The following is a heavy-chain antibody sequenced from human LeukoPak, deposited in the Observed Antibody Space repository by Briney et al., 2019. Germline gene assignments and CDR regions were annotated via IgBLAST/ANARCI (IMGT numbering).Heavy chain of an antibody. D-gene: IGHD3-22*01. J-gene: IGHJ2*01. CDR1: GASLRSFY. V-gene: IGHV4-59*01. CDR3: ARDGTSGYFQWYFYL. CDR2: IYYSGST. Sequence: PSETLSLTCTVSGASLRSFYWIWIGQPPGKGLEWIGYIYYSGSTNYSPSLQSRVTISVDTSRNQFSLKLTSVTAADTAVYYCARDGTSGYFQWYFYLWGRGTLVTVSS.